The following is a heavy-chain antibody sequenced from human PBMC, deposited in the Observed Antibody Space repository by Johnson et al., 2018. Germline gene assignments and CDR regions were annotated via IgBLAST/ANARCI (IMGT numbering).Heavy chain of an antibody. D-gene: IGHD6-19*01. V-gene: IGHV3-33*01. CDR1: GFTFSSYG. CDR2: IWYDGSNK. Sequence: QVQLLEAGGGVVQPGRSLRLSCAASGFTFSSYGMHWVRQAPGKGLEWVAVIWYDGSNKYYADSVKGRFTISRDNSKNTLYLQMNSLRAEDTAVYYCARDASGSRIAVAGRYYYYYMDVWGKGTTVTVSS. J-gene: IGHJ6*03. CDR3: ARDASGSRIAVAGRYYYYYMDV.